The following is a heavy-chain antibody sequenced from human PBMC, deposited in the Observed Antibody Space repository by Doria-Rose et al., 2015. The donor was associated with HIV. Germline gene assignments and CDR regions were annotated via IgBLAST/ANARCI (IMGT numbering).Heavy chain of an antibody. Sequence: QITLKESGPVLVKPTETLTLTCTVSGVSLSSPGMGVSWIRQPPGKALEWLGNIFSDDERSYKPSLKSRLTISRGTSKSQVVLTMTDMDPVDTATYYCARIKSSRWYHKYYFDFWGQGTLVIVSA. J-gene: IGHJ4*02. CDR3: ARIKSSRWYHKYYFDF. D-gene: IGHD6-13*01. CDR2: IFSDDER. V-gene: IGHV2-26*01. CDR1: GVSLSSPGMG.